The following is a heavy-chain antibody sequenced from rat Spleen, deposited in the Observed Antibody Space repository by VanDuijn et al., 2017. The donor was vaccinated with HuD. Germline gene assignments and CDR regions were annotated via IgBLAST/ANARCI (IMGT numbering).Heavy chain of an antibody. V-gene: IGHV5S13*01. J-gene: IGHJ2*01. D-gene: IGHD1-1*01. Sequence: EVQLVESGGGLVQPGRSLKLSCAASGFTFSSFPMAWVRQAPGKGLEWISSINTDGGSSYYPDSVKGRFTISRDNAENTVYLQMDSLRSEDTATYYCARMGYSGVFDYWGQGVMVTVSS. CDR2: INTDGGSS. CDR1: GFTFSSFP. CDR3: ARMGYSGVFDY.